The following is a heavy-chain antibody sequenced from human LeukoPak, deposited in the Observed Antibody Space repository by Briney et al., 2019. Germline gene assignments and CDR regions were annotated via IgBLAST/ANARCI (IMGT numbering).Heavy chain of an antibody. V-gene: IGHV1-2*02. CDR2: INPNSGGT. Sequence: GASVKVSCKASGYTFTGYYMHWVRQAPGQGLEWMGWINPNSGGTNYAQKFQGRVTMTRDTSISTAYMELTRLTSDDTAVYYCAIRDYYYYYAMDVWGQGTTVTVSS. CDR1: GYTFTGYY. J-gene: IGHJ6*02. CDR3: AIRDYYYYYAMDV.